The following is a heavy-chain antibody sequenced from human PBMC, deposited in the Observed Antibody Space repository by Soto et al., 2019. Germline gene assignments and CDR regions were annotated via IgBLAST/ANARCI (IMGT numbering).Heavy chain of an antibody. J-gene: IGHJ4*02. Sequence: SVKVSCKASGYTSTSYAMHWVRQAPGQGLEWMGGIIPIFGTANYAQKFQGRVTITADESTSTAYMELSSLRSEDTAVYYCARDTHHYYDSSGYYWGYYFDYWGQGTLVTVSS. CDR1: GYTSTSYA. CDR2: IIPIFGTA. V-gene: IGHV1-69*13. CDR3: ARDTHHYYDSSGYYWGYYFDY. D-gene: IGHD3-22*01.